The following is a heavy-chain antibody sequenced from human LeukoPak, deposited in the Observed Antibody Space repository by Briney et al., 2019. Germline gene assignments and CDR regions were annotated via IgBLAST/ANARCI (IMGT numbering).Heavy chain of an antibody. J-gene: IGHJ4*02. Sequence: SETLSLTCTVSGDSISSSYWSWIRQPPGKALEWIGFIYYTGSTNYNPSLKSRVTISVDTSKNQFSLKLRSVTAADTAVYYCAQGSSNWAKFDYWGQGTLVTVSS. D-gene: IGHD4-11*01. CDR1: GDSISSSY. CDR3: AQGSSNWAKFDY. CDR2: IYYTGST. V-gene: IGHV4-59*01.